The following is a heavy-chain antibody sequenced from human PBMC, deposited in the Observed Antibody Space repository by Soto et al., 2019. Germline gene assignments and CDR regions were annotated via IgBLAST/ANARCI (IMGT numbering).Heavy chain of an antibody. D-gene: IGHD5-12*01. Sequence: EVQLVESGGGLVQPGRSLRLSCAASGFTFDDFAMHWVRQAPGKGLEWVSGVDWNSGSTAYADSVKGRFTISRDNARNSLYLEMNSLRAEDTAVYYCANLWGDGYNLGQDYNGMDVWGQGTTVIVSS. CDR1: GFTFDDFA. J-gene: IGHJ6*02. V-gene: IGHV3-9*01. CDR2: VDWNSGST. CDR3: ANLWGDGYNLGQDYNGMDV.